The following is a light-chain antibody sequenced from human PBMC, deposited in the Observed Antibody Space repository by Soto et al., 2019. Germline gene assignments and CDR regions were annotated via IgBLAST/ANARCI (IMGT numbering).Light chain of an antibody. CDR3: QQCFSSPQT. CDR1: QSVLYSSNNKNY. Sequence: DIVMTQSPDSLAVSLGERATINCKSSQSVLYSSNNKNYLAWYQQKPGQPPKLLIYWASTRESGVPDRFSGSGSGTDFTLTISSLQAEDVAVYYCQQCFSSPQTFGQVTKVAIK. J-gene: IGKJ1*01. CDR2: WAS. V-gene: IGKV4-1*01.